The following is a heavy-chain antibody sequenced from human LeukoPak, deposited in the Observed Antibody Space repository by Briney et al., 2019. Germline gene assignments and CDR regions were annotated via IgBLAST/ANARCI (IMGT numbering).Heavy chain of an antibody. CDR2: INHSGRT. D-gene: IGHD3-22*01. CDR1: GGSFSGYY. V-gene: IGHV4-34*01. CDR3: ARLGPPTYYYDSSGYYFDY. J-gene: IGHJ4*02. Sequence: PSETLSLTCAVYGGSFSGYYWNWIRQPPGKGLEWIGEINHSGRTNYNPSLKSRVTISVDTSKNQFSLKLSSVTAADTAVYYCARLGPPTYYYDSSGYYFDYWGQGTLVTVSS.